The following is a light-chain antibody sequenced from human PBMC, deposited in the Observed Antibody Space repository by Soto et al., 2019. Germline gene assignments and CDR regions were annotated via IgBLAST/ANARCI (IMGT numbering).Light chain of an antibody. CDR1: QSVSN. CDR2: GAS. Sequence: EIVMTQSPATLSVSPGERATLSCRASQSVSNVAWYQQKPGQAPRLLIYGASIRATGIPARFSGSGSGTEFTLTISSLQSEDFAVYHCQQYNNWPTFGGGTKVEIK. CDR3: QQYNNWPT. V-gene: IGKV3-15*01. J-gene: IGKJ4*01.